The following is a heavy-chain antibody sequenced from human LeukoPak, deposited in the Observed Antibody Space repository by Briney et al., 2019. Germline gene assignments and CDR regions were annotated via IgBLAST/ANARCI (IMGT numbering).Heavy chain of an antibody. CDR3: ARTTRSEHYYGMDV. Sequence: SETLSLTCTVSGGSISSGGYYWSWIRQHPGKGLEWIGYIYYSGSTYYNPSLKSRVTISVDTSKNQFSLNLSSVTAADTAVYYCARTTRSEHYYGMDVWGQGTTVTVSS. V-gene: IGHV4-31*03. D-gene: IGHD1-14*01. J-gene: IGHJ6*02. CDR1: GGSISSGGYY. CDR2: IYYSGST.